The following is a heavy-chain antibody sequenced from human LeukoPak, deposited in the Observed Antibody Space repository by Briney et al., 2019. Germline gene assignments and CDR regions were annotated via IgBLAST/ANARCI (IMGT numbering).Heavy chain of an antibody. CDR3: ARPQRYSMTAWNY. V-gene: IGHV4-39*01. CDR1: GGSISSSSCY. D-gene: IGHD5-12*01. CDR2: IYYSGST. Sequence: PSETLSLTCSVSGGSISSSSCYWGWIRQPPGKKLEWIGNIYYSGSTYYNPSLKSRVTISVDTSKNQFSLKLSSVTAADTAVYYCARPQRYSMTAWNYWGQEPRVTVPS. J-gene: IGHJ4*02.